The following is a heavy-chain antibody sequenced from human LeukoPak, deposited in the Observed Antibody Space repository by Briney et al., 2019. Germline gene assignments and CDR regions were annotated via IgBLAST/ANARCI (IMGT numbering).Heavy chain of an antibody. Sequence: KPSETLSLTCTVSGGSISSYYWSWIRQPPGKGLEWIGYIYYSGSTNYNPSLKSRVTISVDTSKNQFSLKLSSVTAADTAVYYYARSDYGDYGYLDYWGQGTLVTVSS. J-gene: IGHJ4*02. D-gene: IGHD4-17*01. CDR3: ARSDYGDYGYLDY. V-gene: IGHV4-59*01. CDR2: IYYSGST. CDR1: GGSISSYY.